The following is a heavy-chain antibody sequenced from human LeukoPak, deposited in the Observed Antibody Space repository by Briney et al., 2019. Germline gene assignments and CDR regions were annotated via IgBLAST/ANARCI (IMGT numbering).Heavy chain of an antibody. J-gene: IGHJ6*03. CDR3: ARTGGSFYFYYYMDV. CDR2: IYHSGST. Sequence: SGTLSLTCAVSGGSISSSNWWSWVRQPPGKGLEWIGEIYHSGSTNYNPSLKSRVTISVDKSKNQFSLKLSSVTAADTAVYYCARTGGSFYFYYYMDVXXKGXTVTV. V-gene: IGHV4-4*02. D-gene: IGHD1-26*01. CDR1: GGSISSSNW.